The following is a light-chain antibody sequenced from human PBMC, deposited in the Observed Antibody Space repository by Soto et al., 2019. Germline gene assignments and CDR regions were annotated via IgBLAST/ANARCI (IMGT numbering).Light chain of an antibody. CDR1: SDDVGAYNS. CDR2: KGT. J-gene: IGLJ1*01. Sequence: QSVLAQPASVSGSPGQSITISCTGTSDDVGAYNSVSWYQQLPHKAPQVILYKGTQRPSGVSSRFSGSTSSNAASLTISGLQADDEADYFCCSSAPESTYVFGTGTNVTVL. CDR3: CSSAPESTYV. V-gene: IGLV2-23*01.